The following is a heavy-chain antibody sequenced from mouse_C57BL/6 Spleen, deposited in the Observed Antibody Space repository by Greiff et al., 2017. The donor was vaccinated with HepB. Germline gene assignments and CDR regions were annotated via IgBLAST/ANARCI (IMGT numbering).Heavy chain of an antibody. CDR3: ARGRLITTVVDYYAMDY. Sequence: EVQLQQSGPELVKPGASVKIPCKASGYTFTDYNMDWVKQSHGKSLEWIGDINPNNGGTIYNQKFKGKATLTVDKSSSTAYMELRSLTSEDTAVYYCARGRLITTVVDYYAMDYWGQGTSVTVSS. J-gene: IGHJ4*01. CDR2: INPNNGGT. CDR1: GYTFTDYN. V-gene: IGHV1-18*01. D-gene: IGHD1-1*01.